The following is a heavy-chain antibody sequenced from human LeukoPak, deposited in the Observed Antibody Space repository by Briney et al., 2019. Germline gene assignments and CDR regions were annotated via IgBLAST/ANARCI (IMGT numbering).Heavy chain of an antibody. D-gene: IGHD1-26*01. V-gene: IGHV3-30*03. J-gene: IGHJ6*02. CDR3: ASLWVGATSQYGLDV. Sequence: GGSLRLSCAASGFTFSSYGMHWVRQAPGKGLEWVAVISYDGSNKYYADSVKGRFTISRDNSNNTLYLQMNSLRAEDTAVYYCASLWVGATSQYGLDVWGQGTTVTVSS. CDR1: GFTFSSYG. CDR2: ISYDGSNK.